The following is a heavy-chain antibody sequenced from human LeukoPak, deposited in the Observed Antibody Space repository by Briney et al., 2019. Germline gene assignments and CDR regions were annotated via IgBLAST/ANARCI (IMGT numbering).Heavy chain of an antibody. V-gene: IGHV3-30*02. D-gene: IGHD3-10*01. CDR1: GFTFSSYG. J-gene: IGHJ5*02. Sequence: GGSLRLSCAASGFTFSSYGMHWVRQAPGKGLEWVAFIRYDGSNKYYADSVKGRFTISRDNSKNTLYLQMNSLRAEDTDVYYCAKDMVRGLNWFDPWGQGTLVTVSS. CDR3: AKDMVRGLNWFDP. CDR2: IRYDGSNK.